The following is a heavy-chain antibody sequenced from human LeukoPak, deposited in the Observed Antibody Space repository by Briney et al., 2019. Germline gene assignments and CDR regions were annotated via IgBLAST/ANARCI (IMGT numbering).Heavy chain of an antibody. CDR3: ARDPSYSSSGWYSRFDY. CDR1: GYTFTSYG. CDR2: ISAYNGNT. D-gene: IGHD6-19*01. V-gene: IGHV1-18*01. J-gene: IGHJ4*02. Sequence: GASVKVSCKASGYTFTSYGISWVRQAPGQGLEWMGWISAYNGNTNYALKLQGRVTMTTDTSTSTAYMELRSLRSDDTAVYYCARDPSYSSSGWYSRFDYWGQGTLVTVSS.